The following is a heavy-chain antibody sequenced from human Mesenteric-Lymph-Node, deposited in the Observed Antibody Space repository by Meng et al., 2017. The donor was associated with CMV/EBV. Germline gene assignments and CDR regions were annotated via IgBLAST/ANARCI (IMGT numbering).Heavy chain of an antibody. Sequence: GGSLRLSCAASRLTVSSNYMSWVRQAPGRGLEWVSVIYSDGSSTYYADSVKGRFTISRDNSKTTLYLQMNSLRAEDTAVYYCAKGIYKLDYWGQGTLVTVSS. J-gene: IGHJ4*02. D-gene: IGHD1-14*01. CDR2: IYSDGSST. CDR3: AKGIYKLDY. CDR1: RLTVSSNY. V-gene: IGHV3-23*03.